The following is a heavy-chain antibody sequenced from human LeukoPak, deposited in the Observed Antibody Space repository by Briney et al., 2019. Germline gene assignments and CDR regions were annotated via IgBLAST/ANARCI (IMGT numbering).Heavy chain of an antibody. CDR1: GYTFTSFG. Sequence: ASVKVSCKASGYTFTSFGISWVRQAPGQGLEWMGWISAYNGNTNYAQKLQGRVTMTTDTSTSTAYMELRSLRSDDTAVYYCAGDREIVVVMGHSDAFDIWGQGTMVTVSS. V-gene: IGHV1-18*01. CDR2: ISAYNGNT. CDR3: AGDREIVVVMGHSDAFDI. D-gene: IGHD3-22*01. J-gene: IGHJ3*02.